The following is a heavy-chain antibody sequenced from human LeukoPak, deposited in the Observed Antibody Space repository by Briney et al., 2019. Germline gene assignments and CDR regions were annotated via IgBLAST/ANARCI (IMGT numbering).Heavy chain of an antibody. CDR2: IYYSGST. CDR3: ARDTPYYDILTGRRNMDV. V-gene: IGHV4-30-4*08. Sequence: SQTLSLTCTVSGGSISSGDYYWSWIRQPPGKGLEWIGYIYYSGSTDYNPSLKSRVTISVDTSKNQFSLKLSSVTAADTAVYYCARDTPYYDILTGRRNMDVWGKGTTVTVSS. CDR1: GGSISSGDYY. D-gene: IGHD3-9*01. J-gene: IGHJ6*03.